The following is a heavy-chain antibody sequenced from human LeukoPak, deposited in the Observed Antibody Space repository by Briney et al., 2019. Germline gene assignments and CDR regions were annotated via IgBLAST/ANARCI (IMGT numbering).Heavy chain of an antibody. CDR3: ARELDTAMVDY. CDR1: GYTFTSYY. Sequence: GASVKVSCKASGYTFTSYYMHWVRQAPGQGLEWMGIINPSGGSTSYEQKFQGRLTMTRDTYTSTVYMELSSMRSEDTAVYYCARELDTAMVDYWGQGTLVTVSS. CDR2: INPSGGST. D-gene: IGHD5-18*01. J-gene: IGHJ4*02. V-gene: IGHV1-46*01.